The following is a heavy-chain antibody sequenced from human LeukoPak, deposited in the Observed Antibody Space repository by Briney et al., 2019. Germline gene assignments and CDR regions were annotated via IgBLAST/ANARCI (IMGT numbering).Heavy chain of an antibody. CDR3: ASNDYGVNEGNWFDP. V-gene: IGHV4-61*02. D-gene: IGHD4-23*01. CDR1: GGSISSGSYY. J-gene: IGHJ5*02. Sequence: SQTLSLTCTVSGGSISSGSYYWSWIRQPAGKGLEWIGRIYTSGSTNYNPSPKSRVTISVDTSKNQFSLKLSSVTAADTAVYYCASNDYGVNEGNWFDPWGQGTLVTVSS. CDR2: IYTSGST.